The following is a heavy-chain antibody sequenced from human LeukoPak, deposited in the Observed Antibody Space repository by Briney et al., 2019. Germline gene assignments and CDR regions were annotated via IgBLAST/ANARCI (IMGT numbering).Heavy chain of an antibody. CDR2: INSDGYST. V-gene: IGHV3-74*01. D-gene: IGHD4/OR15-4a*01. CDR1: GFTFSGYW. J-gene: IGHJ4*02. CDR3: ARRAGAYSHPYDY. Sequence: PGGSLRLSCAASGFTFSGYWMHWVRQAPGKGLVWVSRINSDGYSTSYADSVKGRFTISRENAKNTLYLQMNSLRAEDTAVYYCARRAGAYSHPYDYWGQGTLVTVSS.